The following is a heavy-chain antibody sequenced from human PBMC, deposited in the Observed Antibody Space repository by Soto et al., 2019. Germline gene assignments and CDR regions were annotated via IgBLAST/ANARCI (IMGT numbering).Heavy chain of an antibody. CDR1: VGAISGYY. Sequence: ETLSLTCTVSVGAISGYYWTWIRQSAGKGLEWIGRIYSSGGTKYNPSLQSRVTMSLDTSKNQFSLRLTSVTAADTAVYYCARGQRFSDSFDPWGQGTLVTVSS. CDR3: ARGQRFSDSFDP. CDR2: IYSSGGT. D-gene: IGHD3-3*01. J-gene: IGHJ5*02. V-gene: IGHV4-4*07.